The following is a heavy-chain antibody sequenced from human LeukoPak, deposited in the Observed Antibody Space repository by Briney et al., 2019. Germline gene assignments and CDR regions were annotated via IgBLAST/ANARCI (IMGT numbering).Heavy chain of an antibody. CDR1: GGSISSYY. J-gene: IGHJ4*02. V-gene: IGHV4-4*07. CDR3: ARVDEGGYDSSYYFDY. D-gene: IGHD5-12*01. CDR2: IHTSGST. Sequence: SETLSLTCTVSGGSISSYYWSWIRQPAGKGLEWIGRIHTSGSTNYNPSLKSRVTMSVDTSKNQFSLKLSSVTAADTAVYYCARVDEGGYDSSYYFDYWGQGTLVTVSS.